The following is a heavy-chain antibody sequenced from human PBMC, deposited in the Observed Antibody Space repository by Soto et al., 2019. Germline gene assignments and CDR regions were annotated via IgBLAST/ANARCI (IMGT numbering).Heavy chain of an antibody. D-gene: IGHD3-22*01. CDR3: TTLGHYYDTSPLDV. CDR1: GFTFTNAW. CDR2: IKSNPDGGTT. V-gene: IGHV3-15*07. Sequence: PGGSLRLSCVASGFTFTNAWMNWVRQAPGKGLEWVGRIKSNPDGGTTDYAAPVKGRFTISRDDSKNTLYLQMNSLKTEDTALYYCTTLGHYYDTSPLDVWGQGTTVTVSS. J-gene: IGHJ6*02.